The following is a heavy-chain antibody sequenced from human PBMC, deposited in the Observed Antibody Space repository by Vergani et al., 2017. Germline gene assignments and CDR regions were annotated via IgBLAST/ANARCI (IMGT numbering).Heavy chain of an antibody. CDR3: ASSYVRYYYYYMDV. CDR2: IHTNGVI. J-gene: IGHJ6*03. CDR1: GGSFNSGSYY. V-gene: IGHV4-59*10. D-gene: IGHD1-26*01. Sequence: QLQLQQWGAGLLKPSETLSLTCAVYGGSFNSGSYYWSWLRQPAGKRLEWIGRIHTNGVIHYNPSLNSRATISVDTSRNQISLKLSSVTAADTAVYYCASSYVRYYYYYMDVWGKGP.